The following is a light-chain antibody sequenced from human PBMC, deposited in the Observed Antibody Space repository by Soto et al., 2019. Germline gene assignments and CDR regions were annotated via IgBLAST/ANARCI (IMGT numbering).Light chain of an antibody. Sequence: DIQMTQSPSSLSASVGDRVTITCRASQSISSYLNWYQQKPGKAPKLLIYAASSLQSGVPSRFSGSGSGTDFTLTISSLQPEDFATYYCQQSYNTPWTFGQGTKADIK. CDR1: QSISSY. CDR2: AAS. CDR3: QQSYNTPWT. J-gene: IGKJ1*01. V-gene: IGKV1-39*01.